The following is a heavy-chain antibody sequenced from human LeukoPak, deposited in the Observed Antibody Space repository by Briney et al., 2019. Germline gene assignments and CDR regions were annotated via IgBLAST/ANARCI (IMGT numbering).Heavy chain of an antibody. CDR3: ARVMAVADDFDY. CDR2: IIPIFGTA. D-gene: IGHD6-19*01. V-gene: IGHV1-69*05. Sequence: SVKVSCKASGGTFSSYAISWVLQAPGQGLEWMGRIIPIFGTANYAQKFQGRVTITTDESTSTAYMELSSLRSEDTAVYYCARVMAVADDFDYWGQGTLVTVSS. CDR1: GGTFSSYA. J-gene: IGHJ4*02.